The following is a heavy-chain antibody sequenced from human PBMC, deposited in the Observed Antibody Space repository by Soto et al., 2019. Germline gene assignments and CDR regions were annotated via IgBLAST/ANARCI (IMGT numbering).Heavy chain of an antibody. J-gene: IGHJ6*02. V-gene: IGHV1-2*02. CDR1: GYTFTDYY. D-gene: IGHD1-1*01. CDR3: ARGPGTSATYYYYYPMDV. Sequence: GASVKVSCKASGYTFTDYYFHWVRQAPGQGLEWMGWINPDSGDTKYAQKFQGRVTLTRDTSISTAYMEMRRLTSDDTAVYYCARGPGTSATYYYYYPMDVWGQGTTVTVS. CDR2: INPDSGDT.